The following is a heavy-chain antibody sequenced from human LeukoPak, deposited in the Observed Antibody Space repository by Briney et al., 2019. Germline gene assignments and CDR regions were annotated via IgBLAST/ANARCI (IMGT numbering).Heavy chain of an antibody. Sequence: GGSLRVSCAASGFTFSSYAMSWVREAPGKGLEWVSAISRSGGSTYYADSVKGRFTISRDNSKNTLYLQMNSLRAEDTAVYYRAKGGVSSGWYFEVFDYWGQGTLVTVSS. D-gene: IGHD6-19*01. J-gene: IGHJ4*02. CDR2: ISRSGGST. V-gene: IGHV3-23*01. CDR3: AKGGVSSGWYFEVFDY. CDR1: GFTFSSYA.